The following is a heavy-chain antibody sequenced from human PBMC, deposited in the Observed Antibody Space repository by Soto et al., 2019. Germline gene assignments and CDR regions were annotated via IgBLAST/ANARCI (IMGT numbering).Heavy chain of an antibody. CDR1: GFTFSSYA. D-gene: IGHD1-26*01. J-gene: IGHJ4*02. V-gene: IGHV3-23*01. Sequence: EVQLLESGGGLVQPGGSPRLSCAASGFTFSSYAMSWVRQAPGKGLEWVSAISGSGGSTYYADSVKGRFTISRDNSKNTLYLQMNSLRAEDTAVYYCAKLYSGSYSFIDYWGQGTLVTVSS. CDR2: ISGSGGST. CDR3: AKLYSGSYSFIDY.